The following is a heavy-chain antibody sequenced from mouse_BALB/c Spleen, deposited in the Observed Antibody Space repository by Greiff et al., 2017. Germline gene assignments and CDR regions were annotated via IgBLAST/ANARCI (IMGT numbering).Heavy chain of an antibody. Sequence: VQLQESGPELVKPGASVKMSCKASGYTFTSYYIHWVKQRPGQGLEWIGWIYPGDGSTKYNEKFKGKTTLTADKSSSTAYMLLSSLTSEDSAIYFCARGDGYYRDFDYWGQGTTLTVSS. CDR3: ARGDGYYRDFDY. CDR2: IYPGDGST. CDR1: GYTFTSYY. D-gene: IGHD2-3*01. J-gene: IGHJ2*01. V-gene: IGHV1S56*01.